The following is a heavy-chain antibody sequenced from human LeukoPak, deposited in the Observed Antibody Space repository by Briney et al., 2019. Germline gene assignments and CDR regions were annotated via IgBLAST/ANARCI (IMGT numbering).Heavy chain of an antibody. Sequence: GASVKVSCKVSGYTLTELSMHWVRQAPGKGLEWMGGFDPEDGETIYAQKFQGRVTMTEDTSTDTACMELSSLRSEDTAVYYCATDTYYYDSSXXXWDYWGQGTLVTVSS. CDR2: FDPEDGET. CDR3: ATDTYYYDSSXXXWDY. CDR1: GYTLTELS. D-gene: IGHD3-22*01. J-gene: IGHJ4*02. V-gene: IGHV1-24*01.